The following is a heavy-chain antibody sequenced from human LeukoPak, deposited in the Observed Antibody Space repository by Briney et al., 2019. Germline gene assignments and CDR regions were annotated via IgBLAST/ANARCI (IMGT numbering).Heavy chain of an antibody. V-gene: IGHV4-59*01. D-gene: IGHD4-17*01. Sequence: SETLSLTCTVSGVSISSYYWSWLRHPPGKGLEWIGYIYYSGSANYNPSLKSRVTISVDTSKHQFSLKLSSVTAADTAVYYCARGATVTLFDYWGQGTLVTVSS. CDR2: IYYSGSA. J-gene: IGHJ4*02. CDR3: ARGATVTLFDY. CDR1: GVSISSYY.